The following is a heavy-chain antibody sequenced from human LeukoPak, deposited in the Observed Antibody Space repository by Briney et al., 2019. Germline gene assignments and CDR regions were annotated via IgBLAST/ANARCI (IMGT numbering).Heavy chain of an antibody. CDR2: IYPGDSDI. D-gene: IGHD3/OR15-3a*01. CDR3: ARRQYNHDLTYYFDY. J-gene: IGHJ4*02. V-gene: IGHV5-51*01. CDR1: GYSFTSYW. Sequence: GESLKISCEGSGYSFTSYWIGWVRQMPGKGLEWMGIIYPGDSDIRYSLSFQGQVTITADKSISTAYLQWSSLKASDTAMYYCARRQYNHDLTYYFDYWGQGTLVTVSS.